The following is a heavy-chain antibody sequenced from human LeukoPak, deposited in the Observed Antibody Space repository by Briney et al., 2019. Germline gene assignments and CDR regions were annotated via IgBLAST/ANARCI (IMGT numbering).Heavy chain of an antibody. D-gene: IGHD3-22*01. J-gene: IGHJ4*02. CDR3: ATSSGYYPYFDY. V-gene: IGHV1-24*01. CDR2: FDPEDGET. Sequence: ASVKVSCKVPGYTLTELSMLWVRQAPGKGLEWMGGFDPEDGETIYAQKFQGRVTMTEDTSTDTAYMELSSLRSEDTAVYYCATSSGYYPYFDYWGQGTLVTVSS. CDR1: GYTLTELS.